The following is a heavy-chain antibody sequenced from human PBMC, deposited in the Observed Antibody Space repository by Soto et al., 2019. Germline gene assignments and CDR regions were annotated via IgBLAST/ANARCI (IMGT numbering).Heavy chain of an antibody. CDR2: TYYRSKWYN. V-gene: IGHV6-1*01. CDR3: TRDRDLEWIPFDY. J-gene: IGHJ4*02. Sequence: SQTLSLTCVISGDSFSSNSAAWNWIRQSPSRGLEWLGRTYYRSKWYNDYAVSVKSRITINADTSKNQFSLQLNSVTPEDTAVYYCTRDRDLEWIPFDYWGQGTLVTVSS. CDR1: GDSFSSNSAA. D-gene: IGHD3-3*01.